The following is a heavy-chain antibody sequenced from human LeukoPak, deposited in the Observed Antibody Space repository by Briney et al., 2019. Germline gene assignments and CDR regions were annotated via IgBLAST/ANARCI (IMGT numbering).Heavy chain of an antibody. D-gene: IGHD3-3*01. V-gene: IGHV1-8*01. CDR1: GYTFTSYD. Sequence: ASVKVSCKASGYTFTSYDINRVRQATGQGLEWMGWMNPNSGNTGYAQKFQGRVTMTRNTSISTAYMELSSLRSEDTAVYYCARVETGYDFWSGYYYYYYYMDVWGKGTTVTVSS. CDR2: MNPNSGNT. CDR3: ARVETGYDFWSGYYYYYYYMDV. J-gene: IGHJ6*03.